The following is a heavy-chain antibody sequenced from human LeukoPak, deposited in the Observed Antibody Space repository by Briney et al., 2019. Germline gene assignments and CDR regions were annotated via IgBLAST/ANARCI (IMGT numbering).Heavy chain of an antibody. CDR3: ARDPYSGGYGAYYYYYMDV. D-gene: IGHD6-19*01. CDR2: FTSSSTYM. J-gene: IGHJ6*03. CDR1: GFTFSTYN. Sequence: PGGSLRLSCAASGFTFSTYNMNWVRRTPGKGLEWVSSFTSSSTYMFYADSVRGRFTISRDNAENSLYLQMNSLRDEDTAVYYCARDPYSGGYGAYYYYYMDVWGKGTTVTVSS. V-gene: IGHV3-21*01.